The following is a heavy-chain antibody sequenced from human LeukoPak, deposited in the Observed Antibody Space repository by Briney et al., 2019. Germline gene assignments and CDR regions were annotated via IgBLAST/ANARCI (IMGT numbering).Heavy chain of an antibody. Sequence: PGGSLRLSCAASGFTVSSNYMSWVRQAPGKGLEWVSVIYSGGSTYYADSVKGRFTISRDNSKNTLYLQMNSLRAEDTAVYYCARAQVEDYDFWSGNPNWFDPWGQGTLVTVSS. D-gene: IGHD3-3*01. CDR2: IYSGGST. CDR3: ARAQVEDYDFWSGNPNWFDP. V-gene: IGHV3-66*01. J-gene: IGHJ5*02. CDR1: GFTVSSNY.